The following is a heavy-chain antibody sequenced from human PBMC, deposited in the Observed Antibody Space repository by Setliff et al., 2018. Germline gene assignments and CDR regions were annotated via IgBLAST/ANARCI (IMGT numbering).Heavy chain of an antibody. J-gene: IGHJ3*02. CDR3: ARSGYYDFWSGFLNDAFDI. Sequence: SETLSLTCAVYGGSFSGYYWSWIRQPPGKGLEWIWEINHSGGTNYNPSLKSRVTISVDTSKNQFSLKLSSVTAADTAVYYCARSGYYDFWSGFLNDAFDIWGQGTMVTVSS. D-gene: IGHD3-3*01. CDR1: GGSFSGYY. CDR2: INHSGGT. V-gene: IGHV4-34*01.